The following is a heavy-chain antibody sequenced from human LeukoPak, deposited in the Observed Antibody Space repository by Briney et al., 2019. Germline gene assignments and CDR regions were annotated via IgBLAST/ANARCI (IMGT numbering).Heavy chain of an antibody. J-gene: IGHJ3*02. CDR1: GGTFSSYA. V-gene: IGHV1-69*06. CDR2: IIPIFGTA. D-gene: IGHD1-26*01. CDR3: ARGGELAAGGGAFDI. Sequence: ASVKVSCKASGGTFSSYAISWVRQAPGQGLEWTGGIIPIFGTANYAQKFQGRVTITADKSTSTAYMELSSLRSEDTAVYYCARGGELAAGGGAFDIWGQGTMVTVSS.